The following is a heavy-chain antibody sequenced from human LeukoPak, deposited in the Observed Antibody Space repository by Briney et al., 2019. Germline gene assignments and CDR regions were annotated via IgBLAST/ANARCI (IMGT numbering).Heavy chain of an antibody. CDR3: AKDINTVGVIRWFDP. CDR2: IHTSGST. Sequence: SETLSLTCTVSGGSISSYYWSWIRQPAGKGLKWIGRIHTSGSTNYNPSLKSRVTMSADTSKNQFSLKLSSVTAADTAVYYCAKDINTVGVIRWFDPWGQGTLVTVSS. J-gene: IGHJ5*02. V-gene: IGHV4-4*07. CDR1: GGSISSYY. D-gene: IGHD3-10*01.